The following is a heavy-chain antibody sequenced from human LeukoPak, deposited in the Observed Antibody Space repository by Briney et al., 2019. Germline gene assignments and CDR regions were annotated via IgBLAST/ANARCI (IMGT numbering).Heavy chain of an antibody. D-gene: IGHD6-13*01. CDR3: ARVIAAAVNWFDP. CDR2: TYYRSKWYN. V-gene: IGHV6-1*01. J-gene: IGHJ5*02. Sequence: SQTLSLTCAISGDSVSSNNAAWNWIRQSPSRGLEWLGRTYYRSKWYNDYAVSMKSRIIINPDTSKNQFSLQLNSVTPEDTAVYYCARVIAAAVNWFDPWGQGTLVTVSS. CDR1: GDSVSSNNAA.